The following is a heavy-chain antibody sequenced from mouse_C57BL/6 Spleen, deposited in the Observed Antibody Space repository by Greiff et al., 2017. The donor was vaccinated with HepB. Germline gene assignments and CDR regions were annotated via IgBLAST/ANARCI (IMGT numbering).Heavy chain of an antibody. Sequence: EVKVVESGGGLVKPGGSLKLSCAASGFTFSSYAMSWVRQTPEKRLEWVATISDGGSYTYYPDNVKGRFTISRDNAKNNLYLQMSQLKSEDTAMYYCSRDRVNEGGYYAMDYWGQGTSVTVSS. CDR3: SRDRVNEGGYYAMDY. D-gene: IGHD3-1*01. CDR2: ISDGGSYT. CDR1: GFTFSSYA. J-gene: IGHJ4*01. V-gene: IGHV5-4*01.